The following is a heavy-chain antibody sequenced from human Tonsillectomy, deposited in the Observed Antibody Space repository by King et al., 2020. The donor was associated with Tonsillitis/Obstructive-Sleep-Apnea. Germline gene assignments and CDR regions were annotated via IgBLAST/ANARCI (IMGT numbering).Heavy chain of an antibody. J-gene: IGHJ4*02. CDR3: ASEGNGGNARAFDS. Sequence: QLVQSGGGLVQPGGSLRLSCAASGFTFSTYTMNWVRQAPGKGLEWVSYISTSSGPIYYADSVKGRFTISRDNAKNSLYLQMNRLRDEDTAVYYCASEGNGGNARAFDSWGQGTLVTVSS. V-gene: IGHV3-48*02. D-gene: IGHD4-23*01. CDR1: GFTFSTYT. CDR2: ISTSSGPI.